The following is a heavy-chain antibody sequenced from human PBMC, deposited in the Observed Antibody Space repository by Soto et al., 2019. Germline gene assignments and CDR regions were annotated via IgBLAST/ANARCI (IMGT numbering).Heavy chain of an antibody. CDR2: IYPSGSS. CDR3: ATSMGSAEYFQH. D-gene: IGHD3-10*01. J-gene: IGHJ1*01. CDR1: GGSISSGAYS. V-gene: IGHV4-30-2*01. Sequence: PSETLSLTCAVSGGSISSGAYSWSWIRQPPGKGLEWIGYIYPSGSSYYNPSLNSRVTISVDRSKNQFSLQLTSVTAADTAVYFCATSMGSAEYFQHWGQGTLVTVSS.